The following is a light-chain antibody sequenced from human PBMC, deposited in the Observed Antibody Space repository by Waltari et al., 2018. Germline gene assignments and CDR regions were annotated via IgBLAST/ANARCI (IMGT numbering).Light chain of an antibody. CDR2: DAS. CDR1: QSVGRY. J-gene: IGKJ1*01. V-gene: IGKV3-20*01. CDR3: QKYVNLPAT. Sequence: GERATLSCRASQSVGRYLAWYQQKPGQAPRLLIYDASTRATGIPDRFSGSGSGTDFSLTISRLEPEDFAVYYCQKYVNLPATFGRGTKVEIK.